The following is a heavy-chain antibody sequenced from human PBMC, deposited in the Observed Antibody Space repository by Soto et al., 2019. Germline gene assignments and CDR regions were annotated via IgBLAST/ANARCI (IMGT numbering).Heavy chain of an antibody. CDR2: ISAYNGNT. J-gene: IGHJ5*02. V-gene: IGHV1-18*04. CDR1: GYTFTSYG. Sequence: QVQLVQSGAEVKKPGASVKVSCKASGYTFTSYGISWVRQAPGQGLEGMGWISAYNGNTNYAQKLQGRVTMTTDTSTRTAYMGLRSLRSDDPAVYYCARDSLMVYAIRRWFDPWGQGPLVTVSS. D-gene: IGHD2-8*01. CDR3: ARDSLMVYAIRRWFDP.